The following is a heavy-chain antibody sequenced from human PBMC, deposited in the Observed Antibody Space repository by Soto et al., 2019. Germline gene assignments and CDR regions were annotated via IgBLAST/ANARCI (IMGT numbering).Heavy chain of an antibody. D-gene: IGHD6-19*01. V-gene: IGHV1-18*01. Sequence: ASVKVSCKASGYTFTSYGISWVRQAPGQGLEWMGWISAYNGNTNYAQKLQGRVTMTTDTSTSTAYMELRSLRSDDTAVYYCARDRRSIAVAGNADYWGQGTLVTVSS. CDR3: ARDRRSIAVAGNADY. J-gene: IGHJ4*02. CDR2: ISAYNGNT. CDR1: GYTFTSYG.